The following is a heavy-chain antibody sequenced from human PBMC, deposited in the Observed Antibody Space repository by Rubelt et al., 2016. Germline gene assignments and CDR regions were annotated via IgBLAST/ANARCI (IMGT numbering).Heavy chain of an antibody. CDR2: YSGST. CDR3: ARVPGYYDSRDPAPARTDHNFDY. Sequence: YSGSTKYSPSLKSRVTISVDTSKNQFSLKLSSVTAADTAVYYCARVPGYYDSRDPAPARTDHNFDYWGQGTLVTVSS. J-gene: IGHJ4*02. V-gene: IGHV4-59*12. D-gene: IGHD3-22*01.